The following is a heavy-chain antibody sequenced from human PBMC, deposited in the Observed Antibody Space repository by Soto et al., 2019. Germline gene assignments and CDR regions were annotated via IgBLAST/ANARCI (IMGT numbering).Heavy chain of an antibody. Sequence: PGGSLRLSCAASGFPFSSYSMNWVRQAPGKGLEWVSYISSSSSTIYYADSVKGRFTISRDNAKNSLYLQMNSLRAEDTAVYYCARHSSGGFDYWGQGTLVTVSS. D-gene: IGHD6-25*01. CDR3: ARHSSGGFDY. V-gene: IGHV3-48*01. J-gene: IGHJ4*02. CDR1: GFPFSSYS. CDR2: ISSSSSTI.